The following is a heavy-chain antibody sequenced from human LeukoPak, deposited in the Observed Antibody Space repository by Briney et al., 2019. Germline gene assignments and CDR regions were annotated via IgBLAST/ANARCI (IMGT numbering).Heavy chain of an antibody. V-gene: IGHV3-7*01. Sequence: GGSLRLSCAASGFTFSSYWMSWVRQAPGKGLEWVANIKQDGSNKYYADSVKGRFTISRDNSKNTLYLQMNSLRAEDTAVYYCAKDQVPYSYGLFDYWGQGTLVTVSS. J-gene: IGHJ4*02. D-gene: IGHD5-18*01. CDR3: AKDQVPYSYGLFDY. CDR2: IKQDGSNK. CDR1: GFTFSSYW.